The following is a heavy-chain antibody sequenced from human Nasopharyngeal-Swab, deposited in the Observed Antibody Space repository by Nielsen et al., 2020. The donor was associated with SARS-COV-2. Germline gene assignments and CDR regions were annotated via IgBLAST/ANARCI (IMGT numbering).Heavy chain of an antibody. CDR1: GYTLTELS. Sequence: ASVKVSCKVSGYTLTELSMHWARQAPAKGLEWMGGFDPEDGETIYAQKFQGRVTMTEDTSTDTAYMELSSLRSEDTAVYYCATGAAVAGTPISYYYYYGMDVWGQGTTVTVSS. CDR2: FDPEDGET. J-gene: IGHJ6*02. CDR3: ATGAAVAGTPISYYYYYGMDV. D-gene: IGHD6-19*01. V-gene: IGHV1-24*01.